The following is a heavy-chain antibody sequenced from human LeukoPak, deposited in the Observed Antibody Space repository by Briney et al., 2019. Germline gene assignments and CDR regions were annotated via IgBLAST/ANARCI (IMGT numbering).Heavy chain of an antibody. Sequence: GGSLRLSCAVSGFTVSSNYMSWVRQAPGKGLEWISVIYSGGSTYYADSVKGRFTISRDNSKNTLYLQMNSLRAEDTAVYYCARGGRSSSWPIDYWGQGTLVTVSS. CDR1: GFTVSSNY. CDR3: ARGGRSSSWPIDY. J-gene: IGHJ4*02. V-gene: IGHV3-53*01. D-gene: IGHD6-13*01. CDR2: IYSGGST.